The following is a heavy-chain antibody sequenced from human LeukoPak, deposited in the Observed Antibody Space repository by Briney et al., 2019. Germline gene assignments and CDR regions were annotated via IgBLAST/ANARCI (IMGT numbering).Heavy chain of an antibody. CDR1: GLTVSSNC. CDR2: IYSGGNT. D-gene: IGHD6-13*01. CDR3: PVAAAVGAFDI. J-gene: IGHJ3*02. V-gene: IGHV3-53*05. Sequence: GGSLRLSCAASGLTVSSNCMSWVRQAPGKGLEWVSFIYSGGNTYYADSVKGRFTISRDNSKNTLYLQMNSLRAEDTAVYYCPVAAAVGAFDIWGQGTMVTVSS.